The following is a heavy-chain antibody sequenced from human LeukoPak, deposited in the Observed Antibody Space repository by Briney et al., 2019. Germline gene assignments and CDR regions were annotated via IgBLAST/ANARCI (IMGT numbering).Heavy chain of an antibody. CDR1: GYTFTSYG. CDR2: ISAYNGNT. D-gene: IGHD6-13*01. J-gene: IGHJ4*02. Sequence: ASVKVSCKASGYTFTSYGISWVRQAPGQGLEWMGWISAYNGNTNYAQKLQGRVTITTDTSTSTAYMELRSLRSDDTAVYYCARDDLGDGSSQAQFDYWGQGTLVTVSS. V-gene: IGHV1-18*01. CDR3: ARDDLGDGSSQAQFDY.